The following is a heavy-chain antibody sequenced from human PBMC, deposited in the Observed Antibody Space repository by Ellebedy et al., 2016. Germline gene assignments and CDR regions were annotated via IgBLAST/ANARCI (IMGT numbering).Heavy chain of an antibody. D-gene: IGHD3-10*01. CDR2: IIPILGIA. J-gene: IGHJ5*02. CDR1: GGTFSSYA. Sequence: ASVKVSCKASGGTFSSYAISWVRQAPGQGLEWMGRIIPILGIANYAQKFQGRVTITADKSTSTAYMELSSLRSEDTAVYYCARDGVITMVRGLFNWFDPWGQGTLVTVSS. V-gene: IGHV1-69*04. CDR3: ARDGVITMVRGLFNWFDP.